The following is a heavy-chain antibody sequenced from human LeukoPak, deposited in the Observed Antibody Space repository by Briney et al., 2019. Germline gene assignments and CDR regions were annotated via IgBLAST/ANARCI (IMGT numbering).Heavy chain of an antibody. Sequence: SETLSLTCTVSGGSISSYYWSWIRQPPGKGLEWIGYIYYSGNTNYNPSLKSRVTISVDTSKNQSSLKLNSVTAADTAVYYCARGRYCSGGSCYLVYWGQGTLVTVSS. CDR3: ARGRYCSGGSCYLVY. D-gene: IGHD2-15*01. CDR2: IYYSGNT. CDR1: GGSISSYY. J-gene: IGHJ4*02. V-gene: IGHV4-59*01.